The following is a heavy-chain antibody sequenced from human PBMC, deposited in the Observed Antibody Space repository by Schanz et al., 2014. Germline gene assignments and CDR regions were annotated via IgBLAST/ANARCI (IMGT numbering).Heavy chain of an antibody. CDR1: GFTFSTYA. J-gene: IGHJ4*02. V-gene: IGHV3-30-3*01. D-gene: IGHD2-2*01. CDR2: ISYDGSNK. CDR3: AKDSTHIDIVLVPTAIDY. Sequence: VQLLDSGGGLVQPGGSLRLSCAASGFTFSTYAMSWVRQAPGKGLEWVAVISYDGSNKYYADSVKGRFTISRDNSKNTLYLHMNTLRSEDTAVYYCAKDSTHIDIVLVPTAIDYWGQGTLVTVSS.